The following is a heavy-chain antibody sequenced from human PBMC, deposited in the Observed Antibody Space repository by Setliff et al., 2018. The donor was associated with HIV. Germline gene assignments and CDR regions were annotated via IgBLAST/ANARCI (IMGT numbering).Heavy chain of an antibody. J-gene: IGHJ6*03. V-gene: IGHV4-34*01. D-gene: IGHD3-3*01. CDR1: GGSFSGYY. CDR2: IYYSGST. Sequence: SETLSLTCAVYGGSFSGYYWSWIRQSPGKGLEWIGSIYYSGSTYYNPSLKSRVTISVDTSKNQFPLKLSSVTAADTAVYYCARGTAYYNFWSGYSQDYYYYMDVWGKGTTVTVSS. CDR3: ARGTAYYNFWSGYSQDYYYYMDV.